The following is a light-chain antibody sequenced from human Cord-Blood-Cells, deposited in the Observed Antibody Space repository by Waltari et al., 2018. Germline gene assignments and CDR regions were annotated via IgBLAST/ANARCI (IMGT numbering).Light chain of an antibody. CDR2: AAS. CDR1: QSISSY. J-gene: IGKJ1*01. CDR3: QQSYSTPWT. V-gene: IGKV1-39*01. Sequence: DIQMTQPPSSLSASVGDRVTITCRASQSISSYLNWYQQKPWKAPKLLIYAASSLQSGVPSRFSGSGSGTDFTLTISSLQPEDFATYYCQQSYSTPWTFGQGTKVEIK.